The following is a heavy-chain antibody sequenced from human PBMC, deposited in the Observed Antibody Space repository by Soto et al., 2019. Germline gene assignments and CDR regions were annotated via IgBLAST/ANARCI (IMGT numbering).Heavy chain of an antibody. Sequence: ASVKVSCKASGYTFTSYGISWVRQAPGQGLEWMGWISAYNGNTNYAQKLQGRVTMTTDTSTSTAYMELRSLRSDDTAVYYCTRDRVVVAPTRYYYYGMDVWGQGTTVTAP. V-gene: IGHV1-18*01. CDR2: ISAYNGNT. J-gene: IGHJ6*02. CDR3: TRDRVVVAPTRYYYYGMDV. CDR1: GYTFTSYG. D-gene: IGHD2-15*01.